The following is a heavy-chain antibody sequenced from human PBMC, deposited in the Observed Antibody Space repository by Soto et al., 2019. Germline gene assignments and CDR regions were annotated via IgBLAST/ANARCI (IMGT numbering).Heavy chain of an antibody. CDR2: IIPNSGGT. Sequence: QVQLLQSGAEEKKPGASVKVSCKASGYNFREYNMHWVRQAPGQGPEWMGWIIPNSGGTEYAQRFQGRVTMTRDTSKNMVYMELSSLTSDDAAVYYCARQLRASASYDGMDVWGQGTPVAVS. CDR1: GYNFREYN. V-gene: IGHV1-2*02. J-gene: IGHJ6*02. D-gene: IGHD3-10*01. CDR3: ARQLRASASYDGMDV.